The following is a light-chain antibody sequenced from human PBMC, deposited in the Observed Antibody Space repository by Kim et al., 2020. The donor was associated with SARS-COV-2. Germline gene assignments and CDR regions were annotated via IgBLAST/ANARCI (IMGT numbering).Light chain of an antibody. CDR1: NLGSKS. CDR2: YDS. CDR3: QVWDSSSDHPV. V-gene: IGLV3-21*04. Sequence: APGKTARITCGGNNLGSKSVHWYQHEPGPAPVLVIYYDSDRPSGIPERFSGSNSGNTATLTISRVEAGDEADYYCQVWDSSSDHPVFGGGTQLTVL. J-gene: IGLJ3*02.